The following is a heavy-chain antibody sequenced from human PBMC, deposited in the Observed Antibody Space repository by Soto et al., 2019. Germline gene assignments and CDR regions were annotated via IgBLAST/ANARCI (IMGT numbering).Heavy chain of an antibody. J-gene: IGHJ6*02. CDR1: GYTFTRYG. Sequence: GGPVKVSCKASGYTFTRYGISWVRQAPGQGLEWMGWISGYNGDTNYAQKFQGRVSMTIDTSTTTAYMELRSLTSDDTAVYYCAKNGQPPYYYYGLDVWGQGTKVTVSS. D-gene: IGHD2-8*01. V-gene: IGHV1-18*01. CDR3: AKNGQPPYYYYGLDV. CDR2: ISGYNGDT.